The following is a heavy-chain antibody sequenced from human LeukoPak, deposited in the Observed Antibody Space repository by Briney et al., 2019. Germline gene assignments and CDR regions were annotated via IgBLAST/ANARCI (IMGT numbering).Heavy chain of an antibody. V-gene: IGHV1-46*01. CDR3: ARDLEGPTDYYYYYGMDV. J-gene: IGHJ6*02. Sequence: ASVTVSCKASGYTFTSYYMHWVRQAPGQGLEWMGIINPSGGSTSYAQKFQGRVTMTRDTSTSTVYMELSSLRSEDTAVYYCARDLEGPTDYYYYYGMDVWGQGTTVTVSS. CDR1: GYTFTSYY. D-gene: IGHD1-1*01. CDR2: INPSGGST.